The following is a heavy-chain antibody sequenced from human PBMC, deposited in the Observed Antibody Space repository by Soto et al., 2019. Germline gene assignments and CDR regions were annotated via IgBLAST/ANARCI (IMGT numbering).Heavy chain of an antibody. CDR1: GFIFSTYG. CDR2: TWYDGSNK. CDR3: ARDLSEYDILTGLDY. D-gene: IGHD3-9*01. V-gene: IGHV3-33*01. J-gene: IGHJ4*02. Sequence: QVQLVESGGGVVQPGRSLRLSCAASGFIFSTYGMHWVRQAPGKGLEWVAVTWYDGSNKFYADSVKGRFTISRDNSKNTLYLQMNSLRAEDTAVYYCARDLSEYDILTGLDYWGQGTLVTVSS.